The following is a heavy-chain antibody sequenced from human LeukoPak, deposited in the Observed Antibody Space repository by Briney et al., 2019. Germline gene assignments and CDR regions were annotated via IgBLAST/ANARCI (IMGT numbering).Heavy chain of an antibody. J-gene: IGHJ5*02. CDR2: IYTSGST. CDR3: ARRIAAAPMSWFDP. Sequence: SETLSLTCTVSGGSISSGSYYWSWIRQPAGKGLEWIGRIYTSGSTNYNPSLKSRVTISVDTSKNQFSLKLSSVTAADTAVYYCARRIAAAPMSWFDPWGLGTLVTVSS. CDR1: GGSISSGSYY. D-gene: IGHD6-13*01. V-gene: IGHV4-61*02.